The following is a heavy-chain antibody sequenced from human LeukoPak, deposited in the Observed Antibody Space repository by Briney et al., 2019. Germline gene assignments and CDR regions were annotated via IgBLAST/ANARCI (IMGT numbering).Heavy chain of an antibody. CDR1: GGSISSYY. D-gene: IGHD2-15*01. CDR3: ARDIANLSRREYYFDY. Sequence: SETLSLTCSVSGGSISSYYWSWIRQPAGKGLEWIGRIYTSGSTNNNPSLKSRATMSVDTSKNQFSLKLSSVTAADTAVYYCARDIANLSRREYYFDYWGQGTLVTVSS. CDR2: IYTSGST. V-gene: IGHV4-4*07. J-gene: IGHJ4*02.